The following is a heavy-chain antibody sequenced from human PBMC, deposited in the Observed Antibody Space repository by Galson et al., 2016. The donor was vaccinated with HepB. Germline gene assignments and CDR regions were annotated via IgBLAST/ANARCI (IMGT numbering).Heavy chain of an antibody. Sequence: SLRLSCAASGFTFSEYGMHWVRQAPGKGLERVAVTWHDGSKNYYADSVKGRFTISRDNSKNTLYLQMISLTAEDTAVYYCARDSEFYSSMDVWGKGTTVIVSS. CDR3: ARDSEFYSSMDV. D-gene: IGHD1-14*01. V-gene: IGHV3-33*01. J-gene: IGHJ6*03. CDR2: TWHDGSKN. CDR1: GFTFSEYG.